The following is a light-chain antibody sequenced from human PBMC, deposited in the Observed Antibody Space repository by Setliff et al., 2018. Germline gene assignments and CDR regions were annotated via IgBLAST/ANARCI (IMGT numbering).Light chain of an antibody. J-gene: IGLJ1*01. CDR3: SSYTGTSTAYG. CDR2: DVS. Sequence: QSALTQLASVSGSPGQSIAVSCTGSGSDVGAYKFVSWYQQRPGKAPRLMIYDVSNRPSGVSDRFSGSKSGNTASLTISGLQAEDEADYYCSSYTGTSTAYGFGTGTKVTVL. CDR1: GSDVGAYKF. V-gene: IGLV2-14*01.